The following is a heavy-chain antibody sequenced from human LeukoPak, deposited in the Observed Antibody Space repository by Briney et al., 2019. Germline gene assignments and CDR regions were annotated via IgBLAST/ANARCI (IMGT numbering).Heavy chain of an antibody. CDR2: IYSSGST. CDR3: ARGLSSSSVFDY. CDR1: GFTVSSRY. V-gene: IGHV3-53*01. D-gene: IGHD6-6*01. Sequence: GGSLRLSCAVSGFTVSSRYMSWVRQAPGKGLEWVSVIYSSGSTFYADSVKGRFTISRDNSKNTLSLQMNSLRAEDTAVYYCARGLSSSSVFDYWGQGTLVTVSS. J-gene: IGHJ4*02.